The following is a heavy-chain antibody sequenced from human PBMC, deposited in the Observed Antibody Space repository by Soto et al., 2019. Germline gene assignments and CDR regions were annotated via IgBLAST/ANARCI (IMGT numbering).Heavy chain of an antibody. CDR3: AGGTTVTTYHY. Sequence: QVQLQQWGAGLLKPSETLSLTCAVYGGSFSGYYWSWIRQPPGKGLEWIGEINHSGSTNYNPSLKRXXTXSXVTSQNQFSLKLSSVTAADTAVYYCAGGTTVTTYHYWGQGTLVTVSS. J-gene: IGHJ4*02. D-gene: IGHD4-17*01. V-gene: IGHV4-34*01. CDR1: GGSFSGYY. CDR2: INHSGST.